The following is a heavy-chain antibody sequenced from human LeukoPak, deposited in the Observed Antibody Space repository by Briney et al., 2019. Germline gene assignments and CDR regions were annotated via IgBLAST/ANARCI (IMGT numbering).Heavy chain of an antibody. V-gene: IGHV4-61*02. J-gene: IGHJ4*02. CDR1: GGSISSGSYY. CDR2: VYTSGST. D-gene: IGHD5-18*01. CDR3: ARESPVDTAIDLFAN. Sequence: SETLSLTCSVSGGSISSGSYYWSWIRQPAGKGLEWIGRVYTSGSTNYNPSLKSRVTVSVDTSKNQFSLKLSSVTAADTAVYYCARESPVDTAIDLFANWGQGTLVTVPS.